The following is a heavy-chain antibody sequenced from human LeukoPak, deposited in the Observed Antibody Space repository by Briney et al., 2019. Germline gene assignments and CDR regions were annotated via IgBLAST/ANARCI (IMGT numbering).Heavy chain of an antibody. Sequence: GGSLRLSCAASGFTFSDYYMSWIRQAPGKGLEWVSYISSSGSTIYYADSVKGRFTISRDNAKNSLYLQMNSLRAEDTAVYYCAGSRGYSYGLPDYYYGMDVWGQGTTVTVSS. V-gene: IGHV3-11*01. CDR3: AGSRGYSYGLPDYYYGMDV. J-gene: IGHJ6*02. CDR1: GFTFSDYY. CDR2: ISSSGSTI. D-gene: IGHD5-18*01.